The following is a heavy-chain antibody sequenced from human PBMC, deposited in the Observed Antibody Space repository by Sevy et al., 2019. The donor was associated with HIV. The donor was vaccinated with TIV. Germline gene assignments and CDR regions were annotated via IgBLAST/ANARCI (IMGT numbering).Heavy chain of an antibody. CDR2: ISYDGSNK. D-gene: IGHD1-1*01. CDR3: AKQDNWNDFPFDY. J-gene: IGHJ4*02. Sequence: GGSLRLSCAASGFSFRSYGMHWVRQAPGKGLEWVAVISYDGSNKHYADSVKGRLTISRDNSKNTLYLQMNSLRAEDTAVYYCAKQDNWNDFPFDYWGQGTLVTVSS. V-gene: IGHV3-30*18. CDR1: GFSFRSYG.